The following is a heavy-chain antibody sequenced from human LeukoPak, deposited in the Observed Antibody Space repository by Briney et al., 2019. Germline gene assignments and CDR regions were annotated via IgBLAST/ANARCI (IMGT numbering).Heavy chain of an antibody. Sequence: GGSLRLSCAASGFTFSSYEMNWVRQAPGKGLEWVSYISSSGSTIYYADSVKGRFTISRDNAKNSLYLQMNSLRAEDTAVYYCARGAGIVVVVAATQYYFDYWGQGTLVTVSS. CDR3: ARGAGIVVVVAATQYYFDY. CDR1: GFTFSSYE. V-gene: IGHV3-48*03. D-gene: IGHD2-15*01. J-gene: IGHJ4*02. CDR2: ISSSGSTI.